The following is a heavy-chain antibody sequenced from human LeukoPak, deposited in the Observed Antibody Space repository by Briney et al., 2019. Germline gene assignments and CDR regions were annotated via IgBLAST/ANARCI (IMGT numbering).Heavy chain of an antibody. Sequence: GGSLRLSCAASGFTFTNHWMSWDRQAPGKGLEWVANIKEDGSGKYYVDSVKGRFTVSRDNVKNSLFLQMNSLRVDDTAVYYCAKSGSSVFWSWGQGTLVTVSS. V-gene: IGHV3-7*03. CDR2: IKEDGSGK. CDR1: GFTFTNHW. D-gene: IGHD3-3*02. J-gene: IGHJ5*02. CDR3: AKSGSSVFWS.